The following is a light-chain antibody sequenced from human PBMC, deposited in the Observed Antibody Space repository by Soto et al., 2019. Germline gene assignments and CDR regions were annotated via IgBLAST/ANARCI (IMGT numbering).Light chain of an antibody. J-gene: IGKJ5*01. CDR1: QSVSSN. CDR3: QQRSSSIT. Sequence: EIVVTQSPATLSLSPEERATLSCRASQSVSSNLAWYQQKPGQAPRLLIYDASNRATGIPARFSGSGSGTDFTLTISGLEPEDFVVYYCQQRSSSITFGQGTRLEIK. CDR2: DAS. V-gene: IGKV3-11*01.